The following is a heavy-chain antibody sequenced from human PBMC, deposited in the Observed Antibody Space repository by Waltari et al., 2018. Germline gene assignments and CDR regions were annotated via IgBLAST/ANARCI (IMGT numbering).Heavy chain of an antibody. J-gene: IGHJ3*02. CDR2: ISSSSSTI. Sequence: YISSSSSTIYYADSVKGRFTISRDNAKNSLYLQMNSLRAEDTAVYYCARDLYDILTGTDAFDIWGQGTMVTVSS. V-gene: IGHV3-48*01. D-gene: IGHD3-9*01. CDR3: ARDLYDILTGTDAFDI.